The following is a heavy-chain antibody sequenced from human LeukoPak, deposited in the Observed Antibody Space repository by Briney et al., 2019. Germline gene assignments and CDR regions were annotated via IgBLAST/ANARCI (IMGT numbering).Heavy chain of an antibody. D-gene: IGHD2-2*01. CDR2: IYYSGST. CDR3: ARDRKGSSCYDY. Sequence: SETLSLTCTVSGGSIRSYFWSWIRQSPGKGLEWIGYIYYSGSTSYNPSLKSRVTISVDTSKNQFSLKLNSVTAADTAVYYCARDRKGSSCYDYWGQGTLVTVSS. V-gene: IGHV4-59*01. J-gene: IGHJ4*02. CDR1: GGSIRSYF.